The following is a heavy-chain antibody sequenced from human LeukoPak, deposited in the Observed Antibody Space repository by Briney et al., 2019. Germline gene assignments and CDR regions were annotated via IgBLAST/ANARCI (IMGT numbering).Heavy chain of an antibody. CDR3: ARDPYCSSTSCYTLFDP. J-gene: IGHJ5*02. Sequence: ASVKVSCKASGGTFSSYAISWVRQAPGQGLEWMGGIIPIFSTANYAQKFQGRVTITADASTSTAYMELSRLRSEDTAVYYCARDPYCSSTSCYTLFDPWGQGTLVTVSS. D-gene: IGHD2-2*02. V-gene: IGHV1-69*13. CDR2: IIPIFSTA. CDR1: GGTFSSYA.